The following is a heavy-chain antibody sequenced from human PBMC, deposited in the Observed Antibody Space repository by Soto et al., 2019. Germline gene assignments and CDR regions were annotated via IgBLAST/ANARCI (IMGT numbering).Heavy chain of an antibody. CDR2: ISYDGSNK. D-gene: IGHD3-22*01. Sequence: QVQLVESGGGVVQPGRSLRLSCTASGFTFSSYAMHWVRQAPGKGLEWVAVISYDGSNKYYADSVKGRFTISTDNSKNTLYLQMHRLRAEDTAVYYCARGGLYYYDSSDWGALDIWGQGTMVTVSS. CDR1: GFTFSSYA. V-gene: IGHV3-30-3*01. J-gene: IGHJ3*02. CDR3: ARGGLYYYDSSDWGALDI.